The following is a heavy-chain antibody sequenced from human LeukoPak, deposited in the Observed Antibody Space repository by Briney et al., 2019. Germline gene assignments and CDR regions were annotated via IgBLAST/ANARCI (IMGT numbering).Heavy chain of an antibody. CDR2: IKSKTDDGTT. CDR3: TTGPPRVAPGEDDAFDI. J-gene: IGHJ3*02. D-gene: IGHD3-16*01. CDR1: GFTVSSNY. V-gene: IGHV3-15*01. Sequence: NPGGSLRLSCAASGFTVSSNYMSWVRPAPGKGLEWVGRIKSKTDDGTTDYAAPVKGRFTISRDDSKNTLYLQMNSLKTEDTAVYYCTTGPPRVAPGEDDAFDIWGQGTMVTVSS.